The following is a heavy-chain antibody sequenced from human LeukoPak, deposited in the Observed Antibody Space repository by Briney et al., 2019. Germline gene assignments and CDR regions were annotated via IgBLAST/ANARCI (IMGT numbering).Heavy chain of an antibody. CDR1: GGSISSGDYY. D-gene: IGHD3-3*01. V-gene: IGHV4-30-4*08. Sequence: SQTLSLTCTVSGGSISSGDYYWSWIRQPPGKGLEWIGYIYYSGSTYYNPSLKSRVTISVDTSKNQFSLKLSSVTAADTAVYYCARIDFWYAFDIWGQGTMVAVSS. CDR3: ARIDFWYAFDI. CDR2: IYYSGST. J-gene: IGHJ3*02.